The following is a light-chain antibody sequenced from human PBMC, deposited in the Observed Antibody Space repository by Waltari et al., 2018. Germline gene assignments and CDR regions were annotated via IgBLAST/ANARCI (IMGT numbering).Light chain of an antibody. CDR1: QSVSSN. Sequence: EIVMTQSPATLSVSPGERATLSCRASQSVSSNFACYQQKPGQAPRLLIYGASTRATGIPARFSGSGSGTEFTLTISSLQSEDFAVYYCQQYNNWPRTFGQGTKVEIK. J-gene: IGKJ1*01. CDR2: GAS. CDR3: QQYNNWPRT. V-gene: IGKV3-15*01.